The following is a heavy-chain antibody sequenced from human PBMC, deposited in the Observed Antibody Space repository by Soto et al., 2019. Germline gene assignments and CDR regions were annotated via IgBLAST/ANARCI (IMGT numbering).Heavy chain of an antibody. J-gene: IGHJ4*02. CDR1: GDSVRSRTSY. CDR2: VANSGTT. CDR3: AMAGNYRYFDS. D-gene: IGHD1-7*01. V-gene: IGHV4-61*01. Sequence: QVQLQESGPGLVKPSETLSLTCTVSGDSVRSRTSYWSWIRQPPGKGLEWIGYVANSGTTNYNPSLKSRVTLSLDTSNNQFSLKLASVTAADTAVYYCAMAGNYRYFDSWGQGVLVTVSS.